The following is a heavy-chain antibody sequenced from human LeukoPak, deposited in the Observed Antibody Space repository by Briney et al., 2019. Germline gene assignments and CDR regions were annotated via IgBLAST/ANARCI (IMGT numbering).Heavy chain of an antibody. V-gene: IGHV3-23*01. CDR1: GFTFSNYA. CDR3: ARNSDYYDYSPQSV. D-gene: IGHD3-22*01. J-gene: IGHJ4*02. Sequence: GGSLRLSCAASGFTFSNYAMSWVRQAPGKGLEWVSAISGSASSTYHADSVKGRFTISRDNSKNTLYLQMNSLRIEDTAVYYCARNSDYYDYSPQSVWGQGTLVTVS. CDR2: ISGSASST.